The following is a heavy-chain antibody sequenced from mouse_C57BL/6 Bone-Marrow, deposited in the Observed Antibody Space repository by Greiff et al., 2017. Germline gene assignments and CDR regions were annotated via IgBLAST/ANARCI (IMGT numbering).Heavy chain of an antibody. CDR1: GFNIKDDY. D-gene: IGHD2-10*02. V-gene: IGHV14-4*01. CDR3: TGYGNYYS. Sequence: EVQLQQSGAELVRPGASVKLSCTASGFNIKDDYMHWVKQRPEQGLEWIGWIDPENGDTEYASKFQGKATITEDTSSNTAYLQLSSLTSEDTAVYYCTGYGNYYSWGQGTTLTVSS. CDR2: IDPENGDT. J-gene: IGHJ2*01.